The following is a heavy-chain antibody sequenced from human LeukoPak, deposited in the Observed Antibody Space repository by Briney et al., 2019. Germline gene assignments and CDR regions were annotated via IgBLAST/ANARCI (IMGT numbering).Heavy chain of an antibody. CDR3: ARDRSGWQLFPFDP. Sequence: SETLSLTCTVSGGSISSYYWSWIRQPAGKGLHCLGRIYTSESTNYNPSLKSRVTMSVDTSKNQFSLKLSSVTAADTAVYYCARDRSGWQLFPFDPWRQRTLVTVGS. J-gene: IGHJ5*02. CDR2: IYTSEST. V-gene: IGHV4-4*07. D-gene: IGHD6-13*01. CDR1: GGSISSYY.